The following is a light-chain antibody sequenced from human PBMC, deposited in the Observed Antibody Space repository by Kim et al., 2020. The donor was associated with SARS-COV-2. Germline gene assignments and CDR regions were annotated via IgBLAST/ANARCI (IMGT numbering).Light chain of an antibody. Sequence: LSPGERAPLSCRASQSVSSSYLAWYQQKPGQAPRLLIYGASSRATGIPDRFSGSVSGTDFTLTISRLEPEDFAVYYCQQYGSSLYTFGQGPKLEI. CDR1: QSVSSSY. J-gene: IGKJ2*01. CDR3: QQYGSSLYT. CDR2: GAS. V-gene: IGKV3-20*01.